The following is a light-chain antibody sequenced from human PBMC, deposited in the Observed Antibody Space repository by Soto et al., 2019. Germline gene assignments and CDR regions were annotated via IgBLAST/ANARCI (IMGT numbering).Light chain of an antibody. J-gene: IGKJ1*01. CDR2: GAS. CDR3: QQYNNWWT. Sequence: EIVMTQSPATLSVSPGERATLTCRASQGVSSNLAWYQQKPGQAPRLLIYGASTRATGIPARFSGSGSGTEFTLTISSLQSEDFAVYYSQQYNNWWTFGQGTKVEIK. CDR1: QGVSSN. V-gene: IGKV3-15*01.